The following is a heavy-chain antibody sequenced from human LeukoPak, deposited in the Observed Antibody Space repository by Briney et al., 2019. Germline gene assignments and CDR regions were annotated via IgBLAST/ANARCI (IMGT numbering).Heavy chain of an antibody. CDR3: ARVGARGSGSFGAVDY. Sequence: PSETLSLTCTVSGYSISSGYYWGWIRQPPGKGLEWIGSIYHSGSTYYNPSLKGRVTISVDTSKNQFSLKLSSVTAADTAVYYCARVGARGSGSFGAVDYWGQGTLVTVSS. CDR2: IYHSGST. CDR1: GYSISSGYY. V-gene: IGHV4-38-2*02. D-gene: IGHD1-26*01. J-gene: IGHJ4*02.